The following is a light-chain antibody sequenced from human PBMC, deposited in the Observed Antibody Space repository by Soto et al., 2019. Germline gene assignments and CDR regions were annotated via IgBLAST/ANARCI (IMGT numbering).Light chain of an antibody. Sequence: EIVLTQSPGTLSLSPGERATLSCMASQSVSSTYLAWYQQKPGQAPRLLIYGASTRGTGIPERFSGSGSGTDFTLTISSLQPEDFETYYCQQSYSNPPTFGGGTKVDIK. CDR2: GAS. CDR1: QSVSSTY. CDR3: QQSYSNPPT. V-gene: IGKV3-20*01. J-gene: IGKJ4*01.